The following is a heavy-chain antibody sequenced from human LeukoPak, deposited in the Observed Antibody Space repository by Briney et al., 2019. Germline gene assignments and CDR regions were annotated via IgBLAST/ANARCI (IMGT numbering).Heavy chain of an antibody. Sequence: GGSLRLSCAASGFALSSHWMTWVRQVPGRGPEWVANVNRDGSETYYLDSVKGRFTISKENAKNTVYLQMNSLRAEDTAVYYCVSFYETYWGRGTLVTVSS. D-gene: IGHD2/OR15-2a*01. CDR2: VNRDGSET. J-gene: IGHJ4*02. V-gene: IGHV3-7*01. CDR3: VSFYETY. CDR1: GFALSSHW.